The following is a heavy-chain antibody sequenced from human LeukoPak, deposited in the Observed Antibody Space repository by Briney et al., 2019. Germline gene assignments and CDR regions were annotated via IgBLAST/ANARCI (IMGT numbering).Heavy chain of an antibody. CDR1: GFTFSSYG. Sequence: GRSLRLSCAASGFTFSSYGMHWVRQAPGKGLEWVAVISYDGSNKYYADSVKGRFTISRDNSKNTLYLQMNSLRAEDTAVYYCAKEEGWYLLSGAFDIWGQGTMVAVSS. CDR2: ISYDGSNK. V-gene: IGHV3-30*18. J-gene: IGHJ3*02. D-gene: IGHD6-19*01. CDR3: AKEEGWYLLSGAFDI.